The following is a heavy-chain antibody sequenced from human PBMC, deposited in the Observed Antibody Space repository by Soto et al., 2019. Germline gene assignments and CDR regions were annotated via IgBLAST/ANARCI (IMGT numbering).Heavy chain of an antibody. Sequence: ASVKVSCKASGYTFTGYAMHWVRQAPGQRLEWRGWIKAGDGNTKYSQKFQGRISITRDTSASTAYMELSSLRSEDTAVYYCARDPVYREWELLRAFDIWGQGTMVTVSS. CDR2: IKAGDGNT. D-gene: IGHD1-26*01. J-gene: IGHJ3*02. CDR3: ARDPVYREWELLRAFDI. CDR1: GYTFTGYA. V-gene: IGHV1-3*01.